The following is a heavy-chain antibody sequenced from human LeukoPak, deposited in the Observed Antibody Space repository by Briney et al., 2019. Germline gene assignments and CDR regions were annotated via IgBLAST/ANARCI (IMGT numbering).Heavy chain of an antibody. V-gene: IGHV4-34*01. CDR1: GGSFSGYY. D-gene: IGHD4-23*01. CDR3: ARAPPSHDYGGNSGYYYYYMDV. Sequence: SETLSLTCAVYGGSFSGYYWSWIRQPPGKGLEWIGEINHSGSTNYNPSLKSRVTISVDTSKNQFSLKLSSVTSADTAVYYCARAPPSHDYGGNSGYYYYYMDVWGKGTTVTVSS. CDR2: INHSGST. J-gene: IGHJ6*03.